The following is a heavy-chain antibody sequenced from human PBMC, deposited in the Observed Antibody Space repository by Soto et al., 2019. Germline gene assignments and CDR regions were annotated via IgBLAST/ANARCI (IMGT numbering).Heavy chain of an antibody. CDR2: IYHSGST. J-gene: IGHJ4*02. V-gene: IGHV4-4*02. CDR3: ARVHDYVWGSKKTYYFDY. CDR1: GGSISSSNW. D-gene: IGHD3-16*01. Sequence: PSETLSLTCAVSGGSISSSNWWSWVRQPPGKGLEWIGEIYHSGSTNYNPSLKSRVTISVDKSKNQFSLKLSSVTAADTAVYYCARVHDYVWGSKKTYYFDYWGQGTLVTVSS.